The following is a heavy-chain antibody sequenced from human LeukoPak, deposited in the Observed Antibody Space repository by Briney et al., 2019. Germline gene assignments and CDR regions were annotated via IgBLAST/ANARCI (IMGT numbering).Heavy chain of an antibody. D-gene: IGHD4-17*01. Sequence: SETLSLTCPVSGGTISSYYWSWIRQPPGKGLEWIGYIYYSGSPNYNPSLKSRVTISVDTSKKQSSLKLSSVTAADTAVYYCARGTVTTSMKAFDIWGQGTMVTVSS. V-gene: IGHV4-59*08. CDR1: GGTISSYY. J-gene: IGHJ3*02. CDR2: IYYSGSP. CDR3: ARGTVTTSMKAFDI.